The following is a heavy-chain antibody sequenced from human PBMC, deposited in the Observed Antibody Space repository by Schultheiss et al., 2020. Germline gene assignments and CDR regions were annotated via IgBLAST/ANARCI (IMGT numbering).Heavy chain of an antibody. V-gene: IGHV1-2*02. CDR1: GYTFTSYA. J-gene: IGHJ4*02. CDR3: ARRGRITMVRGVRVLGPWGGL. Sequence: ASVKVSCKASGYTFTSYAMHWVRQAPGQRLEWMGWINPNSGGTNYAQKFQGRVTMTRDTSISTAYMELSRLRSDDTAVYYCARRGRITMVRGVRVLGPWGGLWGQGTLVTVSS. CDR2: INPNSGGT. D-gene: IGHD3-10*01.